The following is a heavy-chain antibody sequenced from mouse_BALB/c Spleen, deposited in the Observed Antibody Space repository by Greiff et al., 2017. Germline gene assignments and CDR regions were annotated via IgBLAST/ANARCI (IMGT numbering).Heavy chain of an antibody. D-gene: IGHD2-3*01. V-gene: IGHV1-67*01. CDR3: ASDGYYGFAY. CDR1: SYTFTDSA. CDR2: ISTYYGNT. J-gene: IGHJ3*01. Sequence: VQLQQSGPELVRPGVSVKISCKGSSYTFTDSAMHWVKQSHAKSLEWIGVISTYYGNTNYNQKFKGKATMTVDKSSSTAYMELARLTSEDAAVYYGASDGYYGFAYWGQGTLVTVSA.